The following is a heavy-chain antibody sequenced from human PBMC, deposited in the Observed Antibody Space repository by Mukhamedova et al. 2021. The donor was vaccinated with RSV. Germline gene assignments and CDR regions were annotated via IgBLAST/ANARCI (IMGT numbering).Heavy chain of an antibody. J-gene: IGHJ4*02. Sequence: NPNSGGTNYAQKFQGRVTMTRDTSISTAYMELSRLRSDDPAVYYCARVETYYDYWSGYLLDYWGQGTLVTVSS. D-gene: IGHD3-3*01. CDR2: NPNSGGT. V-gene: IGHV1-2*02. CDR3: ARVETYYDYWSGYLLDY.